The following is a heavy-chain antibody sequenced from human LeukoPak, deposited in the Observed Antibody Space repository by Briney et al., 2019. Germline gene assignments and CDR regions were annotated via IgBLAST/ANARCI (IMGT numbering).Heavy chain of an antibody. CDR2: IIPIFGTA. J-gene: IGHJ4*02. CDR1: GSTFSSYA. Sequence: SVKVSCKASGSTFSSYAISWVRQAPGQGLEWMGGIIPIFGTANYAQKFQGRVTITADESTSTAYMELSSLRSEDTAVYYCASMDDSSGYYIDYWGQGTLVTVSS. V-gene: IGHV1-69*13. D-gene: IGHD3-22*01. CDR3: ASMDDSSGYYIDY.